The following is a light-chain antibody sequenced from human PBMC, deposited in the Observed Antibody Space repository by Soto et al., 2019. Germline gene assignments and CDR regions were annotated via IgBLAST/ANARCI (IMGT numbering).Light chain of an antibody. CDR2: GAS. J-gene: IGKJ5*01. CDR3: QQYAGPPTT. V-gene: IGKV3-20*01. CDR1: QTVSNNY. Sequence: EILLTQSPGTPSLSPGDRAPLSLRASQTVSNNYLAWCQQKPGQAPRVIMYGASRRATGIPDRFSGGGSGTDFTLTISRLEPEDFAVYFCQQYAGPPTTFGQGTRLEIK.